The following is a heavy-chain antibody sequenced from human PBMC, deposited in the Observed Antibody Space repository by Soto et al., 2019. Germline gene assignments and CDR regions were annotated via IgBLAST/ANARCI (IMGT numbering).Heavy chain of an antibody. J-gene: IGHJ4*01. CDR1: GGSISSGGYF. V-gene: IGHV4-31*03. CDR2: IYYSGRT. CDR3: ARDRSNSPDYFDD. Sequence: PSETLSLTCTVSGGSISSGGYFWSWVRQHPGKGLEWIGNIYYSGRTYYNPSLKSRVTISVDTSKNQFSLKLSSVTAADTAVYYCARDRSNSPDYFDDWGQGTLVTVSS. D-gene: IGHD2-15*01.